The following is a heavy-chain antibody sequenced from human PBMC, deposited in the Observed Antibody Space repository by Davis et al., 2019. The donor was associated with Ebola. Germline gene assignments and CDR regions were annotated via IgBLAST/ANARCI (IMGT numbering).Heavy chain of an antibody. J-gene: IGHJ4*02. Sequence: GGSLRLSCAASGFTFSNYRMHWVRQAPGKGLEWVSSISSSSSYIYYADSVKGRFTISRDNAKNSLYLQMNSLRAEDTAVYYCARGGRDGYNPPFFDYWGQGTLVTVSS. CDR3: ARGGRDGYNPPFFDY. CDR1: GFTFSNYR. CDR2: ISSSSSYI. V-gene: IGHV3-21*01. D-gene: IGHD5-24*01.